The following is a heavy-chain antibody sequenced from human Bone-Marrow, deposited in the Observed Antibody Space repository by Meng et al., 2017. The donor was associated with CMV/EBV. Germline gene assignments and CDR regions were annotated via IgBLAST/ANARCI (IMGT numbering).Heavy chain of an antibody. D-gene: IGHD1-26*01. J-gene: IGHJ4*02. V-gene: IGHV3-30-3*01. CDR1: GFTFSSYA. CDR3: ARSNDRVGVNRYSGAVHFDY. Sequence: LSLTCAASGFTFSSYAMHWVRQAPGKGLEWVAVISYDGTNEYYADSVKGRFTISRDNSKNTVYLQMNSLRTEDTAVFYCARSNDRVGVNRYSGAVHFDYWGRGTLATVSS. CDR2: ISYDGTNE.